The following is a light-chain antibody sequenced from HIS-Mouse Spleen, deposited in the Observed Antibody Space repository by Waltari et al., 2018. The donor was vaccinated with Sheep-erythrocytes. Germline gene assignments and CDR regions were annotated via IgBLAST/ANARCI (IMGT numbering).Light chain of an antibody. CDR1: SSAVVCYNY. J-gene: IGLJ1*01. CDR2: DVS. CDR3: CSYAGSYNHV. Sequence: QSPLTQPRSVSGSPGQSVTISCTGTSSAVVCYNYVPWYQQHPGNAPKPMIYDVSKRPSGVPHRFSGSKSGNTASLTISGLQAEDEADYYCCSYAGSYNHVFATGTKVTVL. V-gene: IGLV2-11*01.